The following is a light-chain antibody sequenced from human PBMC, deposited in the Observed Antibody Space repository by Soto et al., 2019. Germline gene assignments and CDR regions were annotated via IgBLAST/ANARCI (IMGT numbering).Light chain of an antibody. CDR3: AAWDDSLNGYVV. Sequence: QSVLTQPPSASGTPGQRGTISCSGSSSNIVSNTVNWYQQLPGTAPKLDIYSNNQRPSGVPDRFSGSKSGTSASLAISGLQSEDEADYYCAAWDDSLNGYVVFGGGTKLTVL. V-gene: IGLV1-44*01. CDR2: SNN. J-gene: IGLJ2*01. CDR1: SSNIVSNT.